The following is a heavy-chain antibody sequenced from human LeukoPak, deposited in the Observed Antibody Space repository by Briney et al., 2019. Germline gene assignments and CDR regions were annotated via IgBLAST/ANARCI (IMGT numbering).Heavy chain of an antibody. CDR1: GGSISSYY. D-gene: IGHD6-6*01. J-gene: IGHJ4*02. CDR3: ARVSSSSTYYFDY. V-gene: IGHV4-4*07. CDR2: IYTSGST. Sequence: PSETLSLTCTVSGGSISSYYWSWIRRPAGKGLEWIGRIYTSGSTNYNPSLKSRVTMSVDTSKNQFSLKLSSVTAADTAVYYCARVSSSSTYYFDYWGQGTLVTVSS.